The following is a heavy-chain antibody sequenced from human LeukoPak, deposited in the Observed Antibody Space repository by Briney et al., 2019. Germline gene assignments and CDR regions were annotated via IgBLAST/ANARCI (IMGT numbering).Heavy chain of an antibody. Sequence: PGGSLRLSCAASGFTFSSYWMHWVRQAPGQGLVWASRINSDGSRTSYADSVKGRFTISRDNATNTLYLQKISLRAEDTAVYYCARGRYFDWLLYDGMDVWGQGTTVTVSS. D-gene: IGHD3-9*01. CDR3: ARGRYFDWLLYDGMDV. J-gene: IGHJ6*02. V-gene: IGHV3-74*01. CDR2: INSDGSRT. CDR1: GFTFSSYW.